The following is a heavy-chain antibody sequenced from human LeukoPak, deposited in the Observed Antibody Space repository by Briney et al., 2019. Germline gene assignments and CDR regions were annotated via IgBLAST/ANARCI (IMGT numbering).Heavy chain of an antibody. CDR2: ISSSGSTI. CDR3: ARLSQWWTIDY. J-gene: IGHJ4*02. Sequence: GGSLRLSCGASGFTFGTYWMHWVRQAPGKGLEWVSYISSSGSTIYYADSVKGRFTISRDNAKNSLYLQMNSLRAEDTAVYYCARLSQWWTIDYWGQGTLVTVSS. CDR1: GFTFGTYW. D-gene: IGHD2-15*01. V-gene: IGHV3-48*04.